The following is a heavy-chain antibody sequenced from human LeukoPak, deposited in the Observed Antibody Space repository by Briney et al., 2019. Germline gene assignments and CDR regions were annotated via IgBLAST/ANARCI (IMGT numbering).Heavy chain of an antibody. D-gene: IGHD3-22*01. CDR2: IYPGDSDT. J-gene: IGHJ3*02. V-gene: IGHV5-51*01. Sequence: GESLKISCQGSGYSFTNSWIGWVRQMPGKGLEWMGIIYPGDSDTTYSPSFQGQVTISADKSISTAYLQWSSLKASDTAMYYCASAGDTSDYFYFSAFDIRGQGTMVTVSS. CDR1: GYSFTNSW. CDR3: ASAGDTSDYFYFSAFDI.